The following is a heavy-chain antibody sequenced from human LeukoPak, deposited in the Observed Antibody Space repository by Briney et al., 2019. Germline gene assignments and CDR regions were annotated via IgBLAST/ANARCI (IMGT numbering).Heavy chain of an antibody. Sequence: GASVKVSCKASGYTFTSYYIHWVRQAPGQGLEWMGAINSGDGGTTLPQKFQGRVTMTEDTSTDTAYMELSSLRSEDTAVYYCATVGRDAFDIWGQGTMVTVSS. CDR2: INSGDGGT. CDR1: GYTFTSYY. V-gene: IGHV1-46*01. J-gene: IGHJ3*02. CDR3: ATVGRDAFDI.